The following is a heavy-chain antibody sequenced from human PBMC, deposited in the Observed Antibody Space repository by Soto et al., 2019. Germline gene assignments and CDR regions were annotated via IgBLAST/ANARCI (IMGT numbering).Heavy chain of an antibody. J-gene: IGHJ6*02. CDR3: AGELYYDFWSGYSTLPKYYYGMDV. V-gene: IGHV1-2*04. D-gene: IGHD3-3*01. CDR2: INPNSGGT. CDR1: GYTFTGYY. Sequence: GASVKVSCKASGYTFTGYYMHWVRQAPGQGLEWMGWINPNSGGTNYAQKFQGWVTMTRDTSISTAYMELSRLRSDDTAVYYCAGELYYDFWSGYSTLPKYYYGMDVWGQGTTVT.